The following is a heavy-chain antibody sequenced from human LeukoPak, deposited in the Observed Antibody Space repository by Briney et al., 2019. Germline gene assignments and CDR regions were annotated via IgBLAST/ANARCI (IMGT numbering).Heavy chain of an antibody. V-gene: IGHV4-59*01. CDR1: GGSISSYY. CDR2: IYYSGST. CDR3: ARAPYDFWSGPGAFDI. D-gene: IGHD3-3*01. J-gene: IGHJ3*02. Sequence: PSETLSLTCTVSGGSISSYYWSWIRQPPGKGLEWIGYIYYSGSTNYNPSLKSRVTISVDTSKNQFSLKLSSVTAADTAVYYCARAPYDFWSGPGAFDIRGQGTMVTVSS.